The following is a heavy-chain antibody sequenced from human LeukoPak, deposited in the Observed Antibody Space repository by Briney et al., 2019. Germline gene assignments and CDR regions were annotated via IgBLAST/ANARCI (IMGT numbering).Heavy chain of an antibody. D-gene: IGHD5-18*01. V-gene: IGHV3-23*01. Sequence: QAPXXXLEXXXAISGSGGSTYYADSVKGGFTISRDNSKNTLYLQMNSLRAEDTAVYYCAKDRGYSFPHYFDYWGQGTLVTVSS. CDR3: AKDRGYSFPHYFDY. CDR2: ISGSGGST. J-gene: IGHJ4*02.